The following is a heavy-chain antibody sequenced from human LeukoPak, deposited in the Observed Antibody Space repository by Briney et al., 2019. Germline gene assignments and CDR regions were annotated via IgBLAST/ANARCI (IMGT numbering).Heavy chain of an antibody. CDR3: ARWYYYDSRGYEN. V-gene: IGHV4-30-4*08. J-gene: IGHJ4*02. CDR1: GGSICNSY. CDR2: IYYSGST. Sequence: SETLSLTCTVSGGSICNSYWSWIRQPPGKGLEWIGYIYYSGSTCYNPSLKSRVTISVDTSKNQFSLKLSSVTAADTAVYYCARWYYYDSRGYENWGQGTLVTVSS. D-gene: IGHD3-22*01.